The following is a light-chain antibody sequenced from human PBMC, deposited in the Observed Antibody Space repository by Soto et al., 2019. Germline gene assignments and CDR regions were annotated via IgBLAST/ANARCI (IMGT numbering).Light chain of an antibody. Sequence: QSALTQPASVSGSPGQSITISCTGTSSDVGGYNYVSWYQQHPGKAPKLMIYEVSNRPSGVSNRFSGSKSGNTASLTIPGLQAEDEADYYCSSYTSSSPLVFGTGTKVTVL. V-gene: IGLV2-14*01. J-gene: IGLJ1*01. CDR2: EVS. CDR3: SSYTSSSPLV. CDR1: SSDVGGYNY.